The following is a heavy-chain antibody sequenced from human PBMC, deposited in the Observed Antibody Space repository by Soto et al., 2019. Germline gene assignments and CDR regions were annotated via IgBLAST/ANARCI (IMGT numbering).Heavy chain of an antibody. D-gene: IGHD3-16*01. V-gene: IGHV4-61*03. CDR2: ISYTGLT. J-gene: IGHJ6*02. Sequence: QVQLQESAPGLVKPSETLSLTCSVSGYSVTSGSYYWPWLRQPPVKGLEWIGYISYTGLTKYNPSPQRRVTILVDTYKNDFSLYLSSVTAADSAVYFCSREGGLLPYYFMNVCGHGNAVTVAS. CDR3: SREGGLLPYYFMNV. CDR1: GYSVTSGSYY.